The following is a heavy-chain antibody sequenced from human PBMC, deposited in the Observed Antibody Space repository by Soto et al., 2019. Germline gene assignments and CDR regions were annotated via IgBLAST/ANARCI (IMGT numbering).Heavy chain of an antibody. D-gene: IGHD5-12*01. V-gene: IGHV3-11*01. J-gene: IGHJ4*02. Sequence: QVQLVESGGGLVKPGESLRLSCAASGFSLSDYSMSWIRQAPGKGLEWVSYIEKRGSPIYYADSVKGRFTISRDNAKNSLYLQMSSLRAEDTAVYHCARARGYTGYGLNWGGQGTLVTVSS. CDR1: GFSLSDYS. CDR3: ARARGYTGYGLNW. CDR2: IEKRGSPI.